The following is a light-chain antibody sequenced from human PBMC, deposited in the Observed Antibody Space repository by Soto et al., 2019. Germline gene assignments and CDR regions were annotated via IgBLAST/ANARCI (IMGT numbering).Light chain of an antibody. V-gene: IGKV3-11*01. Sequence: ELVLTQSPATLSLSPGERATFSGRASQSVSSYFAWYQQKPSQAPRLLIYGASTRATGVPARFSGSGSGTDFTPTISSLEPQDFAVYYCHQRSNWPPDTFGQGTRLEIK. CDR1: QSVSSY. CDR2: GAS. CDR3: HQRSNWPPDT. J-gene: IGKJ5*01.